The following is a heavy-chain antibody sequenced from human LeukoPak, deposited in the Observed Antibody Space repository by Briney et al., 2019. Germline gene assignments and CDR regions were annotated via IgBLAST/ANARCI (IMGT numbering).Heavy chain of an antibody. CDR1: GYTFTGYY. Sequence: ASVKVSCKASGYTFTGYYMHWVRQAPGQGLEWMGWINPNSGGTNYAQKFQGRVTMTRDTSISTAYMELSRLRSDDTAVYYCARNGGGYDWYFDYWGQGTLVTVSS. J-gene: IGHJ4*02. CDR2: INPNSGGT. CDR3: ARNGGGYDWYFDY. D-gene: IGHD5-12*01. V-gene: IGHV1-2*02.